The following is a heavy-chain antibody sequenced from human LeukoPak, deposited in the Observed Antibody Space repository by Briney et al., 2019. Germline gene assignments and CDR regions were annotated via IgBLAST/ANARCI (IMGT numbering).Heavy chain of an antibody. D-gene: IGHD6-6*01. J-gene: IGHJ3*02. Sequence: SETLSLTCTVSGGSISSYYWSWIRQPAGKGLEWIGRIYTSGSTNYNPSLKSRVTMSVDTSKNQFSLKLSSVTAADTAVYYCARGPRGGAARPTVRAFDIWGQGTMVTVSS. V-gene: IGHV4-4*07. CDR1: GGSISSYY. CDR3: ARGPRGGAARPTVRAFDI. CDR2: IYTSGST.